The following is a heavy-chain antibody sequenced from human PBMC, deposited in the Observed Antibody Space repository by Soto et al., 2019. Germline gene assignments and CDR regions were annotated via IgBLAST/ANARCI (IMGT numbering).Heavy chain of an antibody. J-gene: IGHJ4*02. CDR1: GISLSDYW. V-gene: IGHV3-74*01. CDR3: ARGANGYYYFDY. Sequence: EVQLVESGGGLVQPGGSLRLSCAASGISLSDYWMHWVRQAPGEGLVWLSRITRDGSSTNYADSVKGRFTISRDNAKNTLYLQVNSLRGEDTAVYYCARGANGYYYFDYWGQGTLVTVSS. CDR2: ITRDGSST. D-gene: IGHD5-18*01.